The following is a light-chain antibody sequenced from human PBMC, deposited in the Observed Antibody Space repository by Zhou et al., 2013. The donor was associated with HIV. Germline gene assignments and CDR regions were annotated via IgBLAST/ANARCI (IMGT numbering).Light chain of an antibody. V-gene: IGKV3-15*01. Sequence: EIVMTQSPATLSVSPGERATLSCRASQSVSSNLAWYQQKPGQAPRLLIYGASTRATGIPARFSGSGSGTEFTLTISSLQSEDFAVYYCQQYNNWPPVTFGQGTQAGDQT. J-gene: IGKJ2*01. CDR3: QQYNNWPPVT. CDR1: QSVSSN. CDR2: GAS.